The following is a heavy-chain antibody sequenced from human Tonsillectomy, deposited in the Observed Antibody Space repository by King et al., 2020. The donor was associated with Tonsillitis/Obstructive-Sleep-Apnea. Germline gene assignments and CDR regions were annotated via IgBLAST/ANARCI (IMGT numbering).Heavy chain of an antibody. J-gene: IGHJ6*02. V-gene: IGHV4-59*01. CDR1: GGSISSYY. D-gene: IGHD2-2*01. CDR2: IYYSGST. CDR3: AAVLVVPAAIYSAHYYGMDV. Sequence: QLQESGPGLVKPSETLSLTCTVSGGSISSYYWSWIRQPPGKGLEWIGYIYYSGSTNYNPSLKSRVTISVDTSKNQFSLKLSSVTAADTAVYYCAAVLVVPAAIYSAHYYGMDVWGQGTTVTVSS.